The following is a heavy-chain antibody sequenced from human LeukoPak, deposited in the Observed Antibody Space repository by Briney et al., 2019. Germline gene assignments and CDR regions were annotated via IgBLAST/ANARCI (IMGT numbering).Heavy chain of an antibody. Sequence: SETLPLTCTVSGGSISSYYWNWIRQPPGKGLEWIGYIYYSGSTNYNPSPKSRVTISVDTSKNQFSLKLSSVTAADTAVYYCAGRLWRRDGYNLSAFDIWGQGTMVTVSS. J-gene: IGHJ3*02. V-gene: IGHV4-59*01. CDR2: IYYSGST. D-gene: IGHD5-24*01. CDR1: GGSISSYY. CDR3: AGRLWRRDGYNLSAFDI.